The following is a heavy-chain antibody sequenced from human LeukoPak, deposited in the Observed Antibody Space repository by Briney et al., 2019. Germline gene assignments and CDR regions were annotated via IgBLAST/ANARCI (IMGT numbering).Heavy chain of an antibody. CDR1: GGSISSSSYY. V-gene: IGHV4-39*01. J-gene: IGHJ4*02. CDR3: ARPNWNRGYFDY. D-gene: IGHD1/OR15-1a*01. CDR2: IYYSGST. Sequence: SETLSLTCTVAGGSISSSSYYWGWIRQPPGKGLEWIGSIYYSGSTYYNPSLKSRVTISVDTSKNQFSLKLSSVTAADTAVYYCARPNWNRGYFDYWGQGTLVTVSS.